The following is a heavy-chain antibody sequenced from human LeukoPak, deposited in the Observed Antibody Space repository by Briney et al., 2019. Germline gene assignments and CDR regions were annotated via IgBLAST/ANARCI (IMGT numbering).Heavy chain of an antibody. CDR3: VRGGWGQPFDY. CDR2: ISSDGGSI. V-gene: IGHV3-64D*09. Sequence: GGSLRLSCSASGFTFSSYNMHWVRQAPGKGLDYVSAISSDGGSIYYADSVKGRFTISRDNSKNTLYLQINSLTAEDTAAYYCVRGGWGQPFDYWGQGTLVTVSS. D-gene: IGHD3-16*01. J-gene: IGHJ4*02. CDR1: GFTFSSYN.